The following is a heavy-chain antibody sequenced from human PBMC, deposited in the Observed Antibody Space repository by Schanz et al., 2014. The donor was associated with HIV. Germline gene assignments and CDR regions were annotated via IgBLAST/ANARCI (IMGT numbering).Heavy chain of an antibody. CDR1: GFTFNNYG. J-gene: IGHJ4*02. V-gene: IGHV3-33*06. CDR3: AKGWRGYSISSWVDY. D-gene: IGHD6-6*01. CDR2: KWYDGSNK. Sequence: QVDLVESGGGVVQPGRSLRLSCTASGFTFNNYGMQWVRQAPGKGLEWLAAKWYDGSNKFYADSLRGRFTISRDNSKNTLYLQMNSLRVEDTAVYYCAKGWRGYSISSWVDYWGQGSLVTVSS.